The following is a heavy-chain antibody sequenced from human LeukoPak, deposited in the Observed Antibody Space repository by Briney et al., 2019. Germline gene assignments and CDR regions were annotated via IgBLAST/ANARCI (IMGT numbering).Heavy chain of an antibody. CDR1: GGSISSYY. J-gene: IGHJ4*02. V-gene: IGHV4-59*01. CDR3: ASLYSSGWFGDY. Sequence: SETLSLTCTVSGGSISSYYWSWIRQPPGKGLEWIGYIYYSGSTNYNPSLKSRVTISVGTSKNQFSLKLSSVTAADTAVYYCASLYSSGWFGDYWGQGTLVTVSS. CDR2: IYYSGST. D-gene: IGHD6-19*01.